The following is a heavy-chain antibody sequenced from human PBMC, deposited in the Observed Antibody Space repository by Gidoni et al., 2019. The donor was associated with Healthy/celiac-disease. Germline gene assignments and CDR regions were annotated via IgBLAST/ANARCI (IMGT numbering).Heavy chain of an antibody. D-gene: IGHD6-19*01. J-gene: IGHJ4*02. CDR1: GGSISSYY. Sequence: QVQLQESGPGLVKPSETLSLTCTVPGGSISSYYWSWIRQPPGKGLEWIGYIYYSGSTNYNPSLKSRFTISVDTSKNQFSLKLSSVTAADTAVYYCARLTHSSGWYEVFDYWGQGTLVTVSS. CDR3: ARLTHSSGWYEVFDY. CDR2: IYYSGST. V-gene: IGHV4-59*08.